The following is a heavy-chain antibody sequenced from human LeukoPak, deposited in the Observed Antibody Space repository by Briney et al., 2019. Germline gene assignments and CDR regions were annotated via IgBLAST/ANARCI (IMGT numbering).Heavy chain of an antibody. CDR1: GYTFTSYD. Sequence: ASVKVSCKASGYTFTSYDINWVRQATGQGLEWMGWMNPNSGNTGNAQKFQGRVTMTRNTSISTAYMELSSLRSEDTAVYYCARGRGRRGVIISWFDPWGQGTLVTVSS. D-gene: IGHD3-10*01. V-gene: IGHV1-8*01. J-gene: IGHJ5*02. CDR3: ARGRGRRGVIISWFDP. CDR2: MNPNSGNT.